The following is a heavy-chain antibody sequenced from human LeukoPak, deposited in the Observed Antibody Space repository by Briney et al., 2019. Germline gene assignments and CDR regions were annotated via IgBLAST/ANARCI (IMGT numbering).Heavy chain of an antibody. CDR3: ARGRPSHSGSSELDY. Sequence: SETLSLTCTVSGGSISSYYWSWIRQPPGKGLEWIGEINHSGSTNYNPSLKSRVTISVDTSKNQFSLKLSSVTAADTAVYYCARGRPSHSGSSELDYWGQGTLVTVSS. CDR1: GGSISSYY. CDR2: INHSGST. J-gene: IGHJ4*02. D-gene: IGHD6-6*01. V-gene: IGHV4-34*01.